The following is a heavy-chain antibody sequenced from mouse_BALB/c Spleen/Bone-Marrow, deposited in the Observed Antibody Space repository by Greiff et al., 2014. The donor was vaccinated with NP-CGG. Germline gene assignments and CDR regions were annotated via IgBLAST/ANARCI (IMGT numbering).Heavy chain of an antibody. Sequence: VQLQQPGPELVKPGASVKMSCKASGYTFTSYVMHWVKQKPEQGLEWIGYINPYNDGTKYNEKFKGKATLTSDKSSSTAYMELSSLTSEDSAVYYCARKVWYYAMDYWGQGTSVTVSS. D-gene: IGHD2-10*02. CDR3: ARKVWYYAMDY. V-gene: IGHV1-14*01. J-gene: IGHJ4*01. CDR2: INPYNDGT. CDR1: GYTFTSYV.